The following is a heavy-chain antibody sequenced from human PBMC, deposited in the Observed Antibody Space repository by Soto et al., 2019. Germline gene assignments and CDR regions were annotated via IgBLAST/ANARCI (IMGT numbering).Heavy chain of an antibody. V-gene: IGHV4-34*01. D-gene: IGHD6-19*01. CDR1: GGSFSGYY. CDR2: INHSGST. J-gene: IGHJ3*02. Sequence: QVQLQQWGAGLLKPSETLSLTCAVYGGSFSGYYWSWIRQPPGKGLEWIGEINHSGSTNYNPSLKSRVTISVDTSKNQFSLKLSSVTAADTAVYYCARGIVAVADAFDIWGQGTMVTVSS. CDR3: ARGIVAVADAFDI.